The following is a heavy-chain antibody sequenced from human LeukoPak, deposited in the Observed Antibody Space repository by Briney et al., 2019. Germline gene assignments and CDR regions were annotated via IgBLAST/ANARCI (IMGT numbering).Heavy chain of an antibody. V-gene: IGHV3-9*01. Sequence: GRSLSLSCAASGFTFDDYAMHWVRQAPGKGLEWVSGISWNSGSIGYADSVKGRFTISRDNAKNSLYLQMNSLRAEDTALYYCAKDRWLQPTRGYFDYWGQGTLVTVSS. D-gene: IGHD5-24*01. CDR2: ISWNSGSI. CDR3: AKDRWLQPTRGYFDY. J-gene: IGHJ4*02. CDR1: GFTFDDYA.